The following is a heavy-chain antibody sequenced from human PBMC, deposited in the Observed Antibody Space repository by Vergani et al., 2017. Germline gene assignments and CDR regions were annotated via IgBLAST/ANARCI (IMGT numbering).Heavy chain of an antibody. V-gene: IGHV3-23*01. D-gene: IGHD6-13*01. CDR2: ISSSDSRT. CDR1: GFNFRSYH. CDR3: AKDLSVVEAADDF. Sequence: EVQLLESGGGLVHPGGSLRLSCAASGFNFRSYHMSWVRQAPGKGLEWVSSISSSDSRTYYADSVRGRVTISRDNSKNTVYLQMDDLRAEDTAVYYCAKDLSVVEAADDFRGQGTLVTVSS. J-gene: IGHJ4*02.